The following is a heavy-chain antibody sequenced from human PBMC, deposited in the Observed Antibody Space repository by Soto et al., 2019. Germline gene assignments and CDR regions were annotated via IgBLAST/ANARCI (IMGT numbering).Heavy chain of an antibody. D-gene: IGHD1-26*01. V-gene: IGHV1-2*02. CDR3: AREWEWELLRNYYGMDV. CDR1: GYTFTGYY. Sequence: ASVKVSCQASGYTFTGYYMHWVRQAPGQGLEWMGWINPNSGGTNYAQKFQGRVTMTRDTSISTAYMELSRLRSDDTAVYYCAREWEWELLRNYYGMDVWGQGTTVIVSS. CDR2: INPNSGGT. J-gene: IGHJ6*02.